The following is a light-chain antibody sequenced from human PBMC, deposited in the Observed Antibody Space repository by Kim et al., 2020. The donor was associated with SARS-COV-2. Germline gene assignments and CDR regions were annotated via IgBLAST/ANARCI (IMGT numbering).Light chain of an antibody. V-gene: IGLV3-1*01. CDR3: QAWDSGTAVV. J-gene: IGLJ2*01. Sequence: ELTQSPSVSVSPGQTASITCSGDKLGDKYVFWYQQKPGQSPVLVIYQDTKRPSGIPERFSASNSGNTATLTISGTQATDEADYYCQAWDSGTAVVFGG. CDR1: KLGDKY. CDR2: QDT.